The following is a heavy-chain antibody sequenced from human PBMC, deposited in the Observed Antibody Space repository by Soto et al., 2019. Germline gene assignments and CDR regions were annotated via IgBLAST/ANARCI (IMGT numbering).Heavy chain of an antibody. CDR1: GFTFSSYS. V-gene: IGHV3-48*01. D-gene: IGHD6-13*01. CDR2: ISSSSSTI. CDR3: AGCSSSWYNDAFDI. J-gene: IGHJ3*02. Sequence: EVQLVESGGGLVQPGGSLRLSCAASGFTFSSYSMNWVRQAPGKGLEWVSYISSSSSTIYYADSVKGRFTISRDNAENTLYLQMNSLRAEDTAVYYCAGCSSSWYNDAFDIWGQGTMVTVSS.